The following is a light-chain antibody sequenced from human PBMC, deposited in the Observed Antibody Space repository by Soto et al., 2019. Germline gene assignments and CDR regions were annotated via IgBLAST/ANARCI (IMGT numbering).Light chain of an antibody. CDR3: QQDFNTPWT. J-gene: IGKJ1*01. CDR1: QSLFYSSNNKDY. V-gene: IGKV4-1*01. Sequence: DIVMTQSPDSLAVSLVERATINCKSSQSLFYSSNNKDYLAWYQQKPGQPPRLLIYWASTRESGVPERFSGSGSGTDFTLTVSSLQAEDVAIYYCQQDFNTPWTFGQGTKVEIK. CDR2: WAS.